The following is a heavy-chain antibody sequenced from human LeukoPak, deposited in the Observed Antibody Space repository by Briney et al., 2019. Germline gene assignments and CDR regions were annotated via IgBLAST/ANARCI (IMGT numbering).Heavy chain of an antibody. CDR3: ARGSSGWSYFANWFDP. V-gene: IGHV4-39*07. D-gene: IGHD6-19*01. Sequence: PSETLSLTCTVSGGSISSSSYYWGWIRQPPGKGLEWIGSIYYSGSTYYNPSLKSRVTISVDTSKNQFSLKLSSVTAADTAVYYCARGSSGWSYFANWFDPWGQGTLVTVSS. J-gene: IGHJ5*02. CDR2: IYYSGST. CDR1: GGSISSSSYY.